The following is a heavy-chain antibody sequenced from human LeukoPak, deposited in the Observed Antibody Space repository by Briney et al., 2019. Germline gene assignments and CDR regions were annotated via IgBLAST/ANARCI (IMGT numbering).Heavy chain of an antibody. D-gene: IGHD3-22*01. J-gene: IGHJ3*02. CDR3: ARDADYDSSGNGAFDI. Sequence: SGTLSLTCAVSGGSISSSNWWSWVRQPPGKGLEWIGEIYHSGSTNYNPSLKSRVTISVDKSKNQFSLKLSSVTAADTAVYYCARDADYDSSGNGAFDIWGQGTMVTVSS. CDR2: IYHSGST. CDR1: GGSISSSNW. V-gene: IGHV4-4*02.